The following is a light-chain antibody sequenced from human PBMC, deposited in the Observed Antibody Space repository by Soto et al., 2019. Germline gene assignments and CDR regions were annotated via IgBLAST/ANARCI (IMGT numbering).Light chain of an antibody. CDR3: QQYSKWPLT. V-gene: IGKV3D-20*02. CDR1: QSINSNV. J-gene: IGKJ4*01. Sequence: EIVLTQSPGTLSLSPGEGATLSCRASQSINSNVLAWYQHKVGQAPRLLIHAASIRATGIPDRFSGGGSGTDFTLTISRLEPEDFAVYYCQQYSKWPLTFGGGTKVDIK. CDR2: AAS.